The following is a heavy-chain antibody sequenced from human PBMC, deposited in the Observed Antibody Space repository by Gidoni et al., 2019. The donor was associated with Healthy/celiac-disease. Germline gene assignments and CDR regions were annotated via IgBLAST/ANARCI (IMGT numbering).Heavy chain of an antibody. D-gene: IGHD3-22*01. J-gene: IGHJ4*02. CDR2: ISGSGGST. CDR3: AKDRTVVVTSDY. V-gene: IGHV3-23*01. CDR1: GFTFSSYA. Sequence: EVQLLESGGGLVQPGGSLRLSCAASGFTFSSYAMSWVRQAPGKGLAWFSAISGSGGSTYYADSVKGRFTISRDNSKNTLYLQMNSLRAEDTAVYYRAKDRTVVVTSDYWGQGTLVTVSS.